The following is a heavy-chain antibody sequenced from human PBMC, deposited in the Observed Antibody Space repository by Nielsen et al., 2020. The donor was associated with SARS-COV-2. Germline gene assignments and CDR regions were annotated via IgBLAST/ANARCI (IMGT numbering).Heavy chain of an antibody. CDR1: GFTFSSYG. V-gene: IGHV3-30*02. J-gene: IGHJ4*02. CDR3: AKDRAIFMIYITRGGPDS. Sequence: GESLKISCAASGFTFSSYGMHWVRQAPGKGLEWVAYISYEGSKRYYADSVKGRFTISRDFSTSTLYLQMNSLRAEDTAMYYCAKDRAIFMIYITRGGPDSWGQGTLVTVSS. D-gene: IGHD3/OR15-3a*01. CDR2: ISYEGSKR.